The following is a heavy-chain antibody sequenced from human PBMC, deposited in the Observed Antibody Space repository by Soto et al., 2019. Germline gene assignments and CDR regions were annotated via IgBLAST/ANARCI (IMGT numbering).Heavy chain of an antibody. Sequence: ETLSLTCTVSGGSMSGSFWSWIRQPPGKGLEWIGYIYYSGNTDYNPSLKSRVTISVDTSKNQFSLKLSFVTAADTAVYYCARGAGYSSSWPFDPWGQGTLVTVSS. V-gene: IGHV4-59*01. D-gene: IGHD6-13*01. CDR3: ARGAGYSSSWPFDP. CDR1: GGSMSGSF. CDR2: IYYSGNT. J-gene: IGHJ5*02.